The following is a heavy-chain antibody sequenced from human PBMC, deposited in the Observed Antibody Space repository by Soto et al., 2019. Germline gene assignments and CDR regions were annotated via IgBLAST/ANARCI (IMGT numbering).Heavy chain of an antibody. CDR1: GGSFSGYY. J-gene: IGHJ4*02. V-gene: IGHV4-34*01. Sequence: SETLSLTCAVYGGSFSGYYWSWIRQPPGKGLEWIGEINHSGSTNYNPSLKSRVTISVDTSKNQFSLKLSSVTAADTAVYYCARGAGTNDYWGQGTLVTVSS. D-gene: IGHD6-13*01. CDR2: INHSGST. CDR3: ARGAGTNDY.